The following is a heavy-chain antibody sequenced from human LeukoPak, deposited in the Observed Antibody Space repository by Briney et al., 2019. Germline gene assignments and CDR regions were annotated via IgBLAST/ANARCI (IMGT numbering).Heavy chain of an antibody. Sequence: SETLSLTCTVSGGSISSYYWSWVRQPPGEGLEGLGYIYYSGSTNYNPSLKSRVTISVDTSKNQFSLKLSSVTAADTAVYYCARSPGSSSWDKFDYWGQGTLVTVSS. J-gene: IGHJ4*02. D-gene: IGHD6-13*01. V-gene: IGHV4-59*01. CDR1: GGSISSYY. CDR3: ARSPGSSSWDKFDY. CDR2: IYYSGST.